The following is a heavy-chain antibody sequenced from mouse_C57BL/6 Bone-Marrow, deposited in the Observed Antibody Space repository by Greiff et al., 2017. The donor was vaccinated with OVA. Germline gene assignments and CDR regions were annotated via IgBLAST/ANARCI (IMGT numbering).Heavy chain of an antibody. D-gene: IGHD1-1*01. CDR3: ARITTGSVGYAMDY. Sequence: EVKVVESGGGLVKPGGSLKLSCAASGFTFSDYGMHWVRQAPEKGLEWVAYISSGSSTIYYADTVKGRFTISRDNAKNTLFLQMTSLRSEDTAMYYCARITTGSVGYAMDYWGQGTSVTVSS. CDR2: ISSGSSTI. CDR1: GFTFSDYG. V-gene: IGHV5-17*01. J-gene: IGHJ4*01.